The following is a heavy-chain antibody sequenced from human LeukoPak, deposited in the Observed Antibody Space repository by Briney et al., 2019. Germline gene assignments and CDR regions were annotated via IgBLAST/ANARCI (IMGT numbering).Heavy chain of an antibody. CDR3: ARNGDYCLDV. V-gene: IGHV4-59*12. Sequence: SETLSLTCTVSGGSISNYYWNWIRQPPGKGLELIGYIYYSGTTNYNPSLKSRVSMSVDTSKNQFSLKLSSVTAADTAVYYCARNGDYCLDVWGKGTTVTVSS. CDR1: GGSISNYY. J-gene: IGHJ6*04. CDR2: IYYSGTT. D-gene: IGHD5-12*01.